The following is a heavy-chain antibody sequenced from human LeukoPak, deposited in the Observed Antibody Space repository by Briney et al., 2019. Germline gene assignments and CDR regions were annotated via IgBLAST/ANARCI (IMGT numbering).Heavy chain of an antibody. CDR2: INPKRCGK. D-gene: IGHD3-9*01. Sequence: SVTVSCKACGYTFTDYYMHGVRQAPGQGGEWMGWINPKRCGKNYAQKFQRRVTMTRDTSISRAYVELSRLRSDDTGVYYCARIGSYYDILTGYYSYYFDYWGQGTLVRVSS. CDR1: GYTFTDYY. J-gene: IGHJ4*02. CDR3: ARIGSYYDILTGYYSYYFDY. V-gene: IGHV1-2*02.